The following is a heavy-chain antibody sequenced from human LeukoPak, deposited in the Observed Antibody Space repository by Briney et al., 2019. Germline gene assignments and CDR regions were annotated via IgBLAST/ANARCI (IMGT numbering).Heavy chain of an antibody. CDR1: GFPFSNYW. D-gene: IGHD5-12*01. CDR2: IKHDGGDD. CDR3: AREGIEGNRPYDAFDI. V-gene: IGHV3-7*01. Sequence: GGSLRLSCAASGFPFSNYWMTWVRQAPGKGLEWVEWVANIKHDGGDDYYVDAVKGRFTVSRDNAKATLYLQMSSLGAEDTAVYYCAREGIEGNRPYDAFDIWGQGTVVTVSS. J-gene: IGHJ3*02.